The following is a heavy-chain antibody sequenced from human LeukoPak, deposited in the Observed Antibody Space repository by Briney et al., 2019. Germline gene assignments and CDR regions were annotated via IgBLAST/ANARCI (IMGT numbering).Heavy chain of an antibody. CDR1: GFTFNTYA. Sequence: GGSLRLSCAASGFTFNTYAMSWVRQAPGKGLEWVSTINSGSGTYYADSVKGRFTISRDNSKNTLYLQMNSLRAEDTAVYYCARDSGSSLDYWGQGTLVTVSS. CDR2: INSGSGT. V-gene: IGHV3-23*01. CDR3: ARDSGSSLDY. D-gene: IGHD1-26*01. J-gene: IGHJ4*02.